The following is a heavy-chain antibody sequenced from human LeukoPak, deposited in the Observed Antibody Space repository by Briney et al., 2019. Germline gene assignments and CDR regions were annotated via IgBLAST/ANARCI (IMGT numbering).Heavy chain of an antibody. CDR1: GGSISSSSHY. CDR2: IYYTGGT. D-gene: IGHD6-13*01. CDR3: ARVGIAAAGTVYFDY. Sequence: SETLSLTCSVSGGSISSSSHYWGWIRQPPGKGLEWVGSIYYTGGTYHNPSLKSRVTVSVDTSKNQLSLKLSSVTAADTAVYYCARVGIAAAGTVYFDYWGQGTLVTVSS. V-gene: IGHV4-39*07. J-gene: IGHJ4*02.